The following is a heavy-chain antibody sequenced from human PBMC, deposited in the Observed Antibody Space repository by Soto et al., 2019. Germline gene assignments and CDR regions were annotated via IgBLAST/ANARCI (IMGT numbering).Heavy chain of an antibody. D-gene: IGHD1-26*01. V-gene: IGHV1-45*02. CDR3: ASGGAGSGPFTWELPDH. CDR2: ITPFNGDV. J-gene: IGHJ4*02. Sequence: QMQLVQSGAEVKKTGSTVTVSCKALGNTFTYRSLHWVRQAPGQALEWMGWITPFNGDVHYAQKFQERVTITRDRSINTAYMRMSSLRFEDTAMYYCASGGAGSGPFTWELPDHWGQGTLVTVSS. CDR1: GNTFTYRS.